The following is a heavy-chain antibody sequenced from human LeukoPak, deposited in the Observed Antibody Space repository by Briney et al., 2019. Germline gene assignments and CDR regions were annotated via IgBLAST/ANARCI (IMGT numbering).Heavy chain of an antibody. CDR2: ISGSGGST. D-gene: IGHD3-10*01. CDR3: ARGVYYYGSGSYYYYYYMDV. V-gene: IGHV3-23*01. CDR1: GFTFSSYA. J-gene: IGHJ6*03. Sequence: GGSLRLSCAASGFTFSSYAMSWVRQAPGKGLEWVSAISGSGGSTYYADSVKGRFTISRDNSKNTLYLQMNSLRAEDTAVYYCARGVYYYGSGSYYYYYYMDVWGKGTTVTVSS.